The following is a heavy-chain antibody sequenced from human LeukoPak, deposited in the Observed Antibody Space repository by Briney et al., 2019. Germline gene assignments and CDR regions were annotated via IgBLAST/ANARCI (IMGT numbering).Heavy chain of an antibody. CDR2: IKQDGSEK. D-gene: IGHD2-2*02. J-gene: IGHJ4*02. Sequence: PGGSLRLSCAASGFTFSHFWVNWVRQAPGKGLEWVANIKQDGSEKYYVDSVKGRFTISRDNAKNSLFLQMNSLRAEDTAVYYCVGYTRWSQGTLVTVSS. CDR1: GFTFSHFW. CDR3: VGYTR. V-gene: IGHV3-7*05.